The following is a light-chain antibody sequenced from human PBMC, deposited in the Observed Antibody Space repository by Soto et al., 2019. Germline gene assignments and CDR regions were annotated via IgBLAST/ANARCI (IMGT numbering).Light chain of an antibody. Sequence: DIPMTHSPSTLSASVGDRVTITCRASEFISSWLAWYQQKPGKAPKLLIYDTSTLASGVPSRFSGSGSGTDFTLTINSLQPDDFATYYCQQYNSFSWTFGPGTRVEIK. V-gene: IGKV1-5*01. CDR2: DTS. CDR3: QQYNSFSWT. CDR1: EFISSW. J-gene: IGKJ1*01.